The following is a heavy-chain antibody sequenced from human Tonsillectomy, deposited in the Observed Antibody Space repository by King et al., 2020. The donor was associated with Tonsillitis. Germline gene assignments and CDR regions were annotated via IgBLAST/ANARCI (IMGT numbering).Heavy chain of an antibody. D-gene: IGHD3-22*01. Sequence: VQLVESGGGVVQPGRSLRLSRAASGFTFSNYGMHWVRQAPGKGLEWVAVISDDETNKYYADSVEGRFTISRDNSKNTLYLQMNSLRAEDTALYYCARRAPYYDSSGYSYWFAPWGQGTLVTVSS. CDR1: GFTFSNYG. V-gene: IGHV3-33*05. CDR2: ISDDETNK. J-gene: IGHJ5*02. CDR3: ARRAPYYDSSGYSYWFAP.